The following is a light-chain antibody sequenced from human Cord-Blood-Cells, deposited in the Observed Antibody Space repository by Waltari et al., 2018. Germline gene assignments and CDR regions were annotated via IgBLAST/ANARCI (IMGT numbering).Light chain of an antibody. Sequence: EIVLTQSPATLSLSPGDRATLSCRASQSVSSYLAWYQQKPGQAHRLLIYDASNRATGSPARFSGSGSGTDFTLTISSLEPEDFAVYYCQQLSNWPPIFTFGPGTKVDIK. CDR1: QSVSSY. CDR3: QQLSNWPPIFT. CDR2: DAS. J-gene: IGKJ3*01. V-gene: IGKV3-11*01.